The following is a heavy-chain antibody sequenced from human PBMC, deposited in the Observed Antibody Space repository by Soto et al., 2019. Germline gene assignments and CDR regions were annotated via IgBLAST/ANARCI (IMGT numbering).Heavy chain of an antibody. D-gene: IGHD4-4*01. CDR3: ALSSYSYYFDL. V-gene: IGHV3-33*08. Sequence: SLRLSCAASGFTFSSYGMHWVRQAPGKGLEWVAVIWYDGSDKYYADSVKGRFTISRDNSKNTLYLQINSLRAEDTAVYYCALSSYSYYFDLWGQGTLVTVSS. CDR2: IWYDGSDK. CDR1: GFTFSSYG. J-gene: IGHJ4*02.